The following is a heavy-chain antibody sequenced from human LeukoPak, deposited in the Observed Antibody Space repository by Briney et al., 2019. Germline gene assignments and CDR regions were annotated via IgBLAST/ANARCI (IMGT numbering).Heavy chain of an antibody. CDR2: IGISGLT. CDR1: GFAFDMYS. Sequence: GGSLRLSCAASGFAFDMYSINWVRQAPGKGLEWVSTIGISGLTYYTDSVRGRFTISRDSPKNSIYLQVNSLRAEDTAVYYCARDRQYSGHDPWSGFDSWGQGTLVTVSS. J-gene: IGHJ4*02. D-gene: IGHD5-12*01. V-gene: IGHV3-21*06. CDR3: ARDRQYSGHDPWSGFDS.